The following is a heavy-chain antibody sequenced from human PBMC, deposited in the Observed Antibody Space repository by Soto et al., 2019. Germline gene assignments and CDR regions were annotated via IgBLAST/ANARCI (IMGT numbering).Heavy chain of an antibody. D-gene: IGHD3-3*01. CDR1: GFTFSSYA. J-gene: IGHJ4*02. V-gene: IGHV3-30-3*01. CDR2: ISYDGSNK. CDR3: ARTLTIFGVVSPFDY. Sequence: GGSLRLSCAASGFTFSSYAMHWVRQAPGKGLEWVAVISYDGSNKYYADSVKGRFTISRGNSKNTLYLQMNSLRAEDTAVYYCARTLTIFGVVSPFDYWGQGTLVTVSS.